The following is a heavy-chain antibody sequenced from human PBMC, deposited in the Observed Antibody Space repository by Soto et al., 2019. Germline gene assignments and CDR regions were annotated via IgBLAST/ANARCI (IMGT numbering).Heavy chain of an antibody. D-gene: IGHD3-22*01. CDR3: ARMGSRYYYAAFDI. V-gene: IGHV4-31*03. J-gene: IGHJ3*02. CDR1: GGSISSGGYY. Sequence: SETLSLTCTVSGGSISSGGYYWSWIRQHPGKGLEWIGYIYYSGSTYYNPSLKSRVTISVDTSKNQFSLKLSSVTAADTAVYYCARMGSRYYYAAFDIWGQGTMVTVSS. CDR2: IYYSGST.